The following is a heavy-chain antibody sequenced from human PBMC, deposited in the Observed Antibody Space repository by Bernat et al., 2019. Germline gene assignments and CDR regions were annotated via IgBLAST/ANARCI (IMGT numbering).Heavy chain of an antibody. CDR1: GYTFTSYG. J-gene: IGHJ4*02. D-gene: IGHD2-15*01. CDR3: ARVPELYWSGGSWGHPPDY. V-gene: IGHV1-18*01. Sequence: QVQLVQSGAEVKKPGASVKVSCKASGYTFTSYGISWVRQAPGQGLEWMGWISAYNGNPNYAQKLQGRVTMTTDTSTSTAYMALRSLRSDDTAVYYCARVPELYWSGGSWGHPPDYWGQGTLVTVSS. CDR2: ISAYNGNP.